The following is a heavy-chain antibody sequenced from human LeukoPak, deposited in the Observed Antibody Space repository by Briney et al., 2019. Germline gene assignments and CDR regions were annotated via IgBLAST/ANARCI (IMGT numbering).Heavy chain of an antibody. CDR3: AKDYEIGDIVVVPAAPLFDY. CDR1: GFTFSSYG. D-gene: IGHD2-2*01. CDR2: ISYDGSNK. J-gene: IGHJ4*02. Sequence: GGSLRLSCAASGFTFSSYGMHWVRQAPGKGLEWVAVISYDGSNKYYADSVKGRFTTSRDNSKNTLYLQMNSLRAEDTAVYYCAKDYEIGDIVVVPAAPLFDYWGQGTLVTVSS. V-gene: IGHV3-30*18.